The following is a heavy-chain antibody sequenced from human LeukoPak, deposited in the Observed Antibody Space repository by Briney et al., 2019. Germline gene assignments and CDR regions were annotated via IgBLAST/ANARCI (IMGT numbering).Heavy chain of an antibody. CDR2: ISSNGGST. J-gene: IGHJ4*02. D-gene: IGHD3-16*01. CDR3: AKWPEGAMDYFDY. CDR1: GFTFSSYA. V-gene: IGHV3-64D*08. Sequence: PGGSLRLSCSASGFTFSSYAMHWVRQAPGKGLEYVSAISSNGGSTYYADSVEGRFTISRDNSKNTLYLEMSSLRVEDTAIYYCAKWPEGAMDYFDYWGQGTLVTVSS.